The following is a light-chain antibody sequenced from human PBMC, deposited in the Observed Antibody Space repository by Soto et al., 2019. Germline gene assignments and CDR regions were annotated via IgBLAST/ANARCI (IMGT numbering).Light chain of an antibody. Sequence: QSVLTQPASVSGSPRQSITISCTGTSGDVGNYKYVSWYQQHPGKAPKLMIYEVSNRPSGVSNRFSGSKSGNTASLTISGLQAEEETDYYCFSYTSSGTYVFGTGTKVTVL. CDR2: EVS. CDR1: SGDVGNYKY. CDR3: FSYTSSGTYV. J-gene: IGLJ1*01. V-gene: IGLV2-14*01.